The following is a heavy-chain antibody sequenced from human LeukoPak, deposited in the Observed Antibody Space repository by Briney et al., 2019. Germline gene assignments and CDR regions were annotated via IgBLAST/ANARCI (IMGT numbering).Heavy chain of an antibody. CDR3: SKPPPGLATTEYYFDY. Sequence: PGGSLRLSCAASGFTFSSYAMSWVRQAPGKGLEWVSAISGSGGSTYYADSVKGRFTISRDNSKNTLYLQMNSLRAEDTAVYYLSKPPPGLATTEYYFDYRGQGTLVTVSS. CDR1: GFTFSSYA. J-gene: IGHJ4*02. CDR2: ISGSGGST. D-gene: IGHD1-1*01. V-gene: IGHV3-23*01.